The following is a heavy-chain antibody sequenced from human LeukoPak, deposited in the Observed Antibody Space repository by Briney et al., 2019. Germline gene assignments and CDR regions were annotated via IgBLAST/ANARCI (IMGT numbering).Heavy chain of an antibody. CDR1: GFTFSSYA. J-gene: IGHJ4*02. CDR2: ISGSGGST. D-gene: IGHD1-7*01. Sequence: PGGSLRLSCAASGFTFSSYAMSWVRQAPGKGLEWVSAISGSGGSTYCADSVKGRFTISRDNSKNTLYLQMNSLRAEDTAVYYCAKGGHNRNYVFLFFDYWGQGTLVTVSS. CDR3: AKGGHNRNYVFLFFDY. V-gene: IGHV3-23*01.